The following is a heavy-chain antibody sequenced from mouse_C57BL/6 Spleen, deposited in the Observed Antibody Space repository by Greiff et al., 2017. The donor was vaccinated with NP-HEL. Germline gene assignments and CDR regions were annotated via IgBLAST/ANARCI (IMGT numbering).Heavy chain of an antibody. D-gene: IGHD3-1*01. V-gene: IGHV1-82*01. J-gene: IGHJ4*01. Sequence: QVPLQQSGPELVKPGASVKISCKASGYAFSSSWMNWVKQRPGKGLEWIGRIYPGDGANNYNGKFKGKATLTAYKSSSTAYMQLSSLTSEYSAFYFCSSRAEGNYDAMDDWGQGTSVTVAS. CDR2: IYPGDGAN. CDR1: GYAFSSSW. CDR3: SSRAEGNYDAMDD.